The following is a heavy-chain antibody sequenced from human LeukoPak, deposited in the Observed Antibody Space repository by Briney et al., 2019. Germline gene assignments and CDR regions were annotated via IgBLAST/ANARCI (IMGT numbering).Heavy chain of an antibody. V-gene: IGHV3-15*01. CDR3: TTNSFTVVVPAAKGP. CDR2: VKSQIDGGTT. CDR1: GFTFSNAW. J-gene: IGHJ5*02. D-gene: IGHD2-2*01. Sequence: GGSLRLSCEASGFTFSNAWMNWVRQAPGKGLEWVGRVKSQIDGGTTDYAAPVKGRFTISRDDSKDTLYLQMNSLKTEDTAVYYCTTNSFTVVVPAAKGPWGQGTLVTVSS.